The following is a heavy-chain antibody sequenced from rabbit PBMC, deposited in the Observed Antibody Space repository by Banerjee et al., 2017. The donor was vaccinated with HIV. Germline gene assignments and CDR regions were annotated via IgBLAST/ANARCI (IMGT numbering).Heavy chain of an antibody. CDR1: GFDFSSYYM. D-gene: IGHD4-1*01. CDR3: ARDLAGVIGWNFKL. CDR2: INTSSGNT. V-gene: IGHV1S45*01. J-gene: IGHJ4*01. Sequence: QEQLEESGGDLVKPEGSLTLTCKASGFDFSSYYMSWVRQAPGKGLEWIACINTSSGNTVYASWAKGRFTISKTSSTTVTLQMTSLTAADTATYFCARDLAGVIGWNFKLWGPGTLVTVS.